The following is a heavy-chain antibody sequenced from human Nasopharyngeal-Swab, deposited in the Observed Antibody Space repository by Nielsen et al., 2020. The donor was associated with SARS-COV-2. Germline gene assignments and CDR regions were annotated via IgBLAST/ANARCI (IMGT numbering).Heavy chain of an antibody. Sequence: ASVKVSCKASGYTFTSYYMHWVRQAPGQGLEWMGIINPSGGSTSYAQKFQGRVTMTRDTSTSTVYMELSSLRSEDTAVYYCARPRYGGYEISPPNYWGQGTQVTVSS. V-gene: IGHV1-46*01. J-gene: IGHJ4*02. CDR3: ARPRYGGYEISPPNY. CDR1: GYTFTSYY. CDR2: INPSGGST. D-gene: IGHD5-12*01.